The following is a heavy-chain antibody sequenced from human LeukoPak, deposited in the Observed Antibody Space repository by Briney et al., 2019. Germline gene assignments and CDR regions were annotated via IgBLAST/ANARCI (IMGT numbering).Heavy chain of an antibody. CDR1: GFTFTTYG. CDR3: ARKYCSSTSCLFDY. Sequence: GGSLRLSCAASGFTFTTYGLHWVRQAPGKGLEWVAAIASNGGSEYYADSVKGRFTISRDNARNSLYLQMNSLRAEDTAVYYCARKYCSSTSCLFDYWGQGTLVTVSS. CDR2: IASNGGSE. V-gene: IGHV3-30*03. D-gene: IGHD2-2*01. J-gene: IGHJ4*02.